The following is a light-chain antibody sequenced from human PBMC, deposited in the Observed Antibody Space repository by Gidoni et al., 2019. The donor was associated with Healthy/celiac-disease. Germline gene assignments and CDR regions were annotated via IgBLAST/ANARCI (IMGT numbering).Light chain of an antibody. J-gene: IGLJ1*01. V-gene: IGLV3-25*02. CDR1: ALPKQY. Sequence: SYELTQPPSVSVSPGQTARITCSGDALPKQYAYWYLQKPGQAPVLVIYKDSERPSGIPERFSGSSSGTTVTLTISGVQAEDEADYYCQSADSSGTYNVFGTGTKVTVL. CDR3: QSADSSGTYNV. CDR2: KDS.